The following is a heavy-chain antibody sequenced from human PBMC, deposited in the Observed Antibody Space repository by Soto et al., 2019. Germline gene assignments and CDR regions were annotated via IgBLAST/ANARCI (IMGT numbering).Heavy chain of an antibody. CDR2: IKSKSDGGTT. CDR1: GFTFNHAW. D-gene: IGHD1-26*01. V-gene: IGHV3-15*07. J-gene: IGHJ6*02. Sequence: GGSLRLSCAASGFTFNHAWMNWVRQAPGKGLEWVGRIKSKSDGGTTDYAAPVKGRFTISRDDSENTVYLQMNSLKTEDIAVYYCTREGGYYYGLDVWGQGTTVTVSS. CDR3: TREGGYYYGLDV.